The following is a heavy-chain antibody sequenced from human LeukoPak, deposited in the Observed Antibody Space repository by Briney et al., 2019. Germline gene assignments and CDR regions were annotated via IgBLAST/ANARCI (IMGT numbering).Heavy chain of an antibody. CDR3: AKTQAAYSYGHYYYGMDV. J-gene: IGHJ6*02. CDR1: GFTFSSYA. CDR2: ISGSGGST. V-gene: IGHV3-23*01. D-gene: IGHD5-18*01. Sequence: PGGSLRLSCAASGFTFSSYAMSWVRQAPGKGLEWVSAISGSGGSTYCADSVKGRFTISRDNSKSTLYLQMNSLRAEDTAVYYCAKTQAAYSYGHYYYGMDVWGQGTTVTVSS.